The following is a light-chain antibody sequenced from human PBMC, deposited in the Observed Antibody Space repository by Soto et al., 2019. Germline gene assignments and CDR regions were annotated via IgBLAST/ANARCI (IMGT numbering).Light chain of an antibody. Sequence: EIVLTQSPGTLSLSPGERATLSCRASQSVSSNYLAWYQQKPGQAPMLLIYGASNRATGIPDRFSGSGSGTGFTLTISRLEPEDFAVYFCQQYGSSPPFTFGQGTKVEIK. J-gene: IGKJ2*01. CDR3: QQYGSSPPFT. V-gene: IGKV3-20*01. CDR2: GAS. CDR1: QSVSSNY.